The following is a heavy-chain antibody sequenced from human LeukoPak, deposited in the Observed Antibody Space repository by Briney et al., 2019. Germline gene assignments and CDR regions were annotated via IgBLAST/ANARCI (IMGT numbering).Heavy chain of an antibody. CDR1: GGTFSSYA. Sequence: SVKVSCKASGGTFSSYAISWVRQAPGQGLEWMGGIIPIFGTANYAQKFQGRVTITADESTSTAYMELSSLRSEDTAVYYCANGYCSSTSCHINYYYYYGMDVWGQGTTVTVSS. CDR3: ANGYCSSTSCHINYYYYYGMDV. J-gene: IGHJ6*02. D-gene: IGHD2-2*02. V-gene: IGHV1-69*13. CDR2: IIPIFGTA.